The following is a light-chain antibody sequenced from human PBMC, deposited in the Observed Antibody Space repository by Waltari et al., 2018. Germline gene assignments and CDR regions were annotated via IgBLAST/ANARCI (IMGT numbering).Light chain of an antibody. CDR1: QCIGSS. CDR2: YAS. CDR3: HQSSSLTWT. J-gene: IGKJ1*01. V-gene: IGKV6-21*02. Sequence: EIVLTQSPVFQSGTPKEKVTITCRASQCIGSSLHWYQLKPDQSQKLLIKYASQSISGVPSRFSGSGSGTDFTLTISSLEAEDAATYYCHQSSSLTWTFGQGTKVEIK.